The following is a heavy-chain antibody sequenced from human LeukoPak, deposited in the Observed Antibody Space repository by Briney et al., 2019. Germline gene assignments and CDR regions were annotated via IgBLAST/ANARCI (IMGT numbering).Heavy chain of an antibody. D-gene: IGHD3-3*01. J-gene: IGHJ5*02. CDR2: INHSGST. CDR3: ARQAYYDFWSGLGGWFDP. V-gene: IGHV4-34*01. CDR1: GGSFSGYY. Sequence: SETLSLTCAVYGGSFSGYYWSWIRQPPGKGLEWIGEINHSGSTNYNPSLKSRVTISVDTSKNQFSLKLSSVTAADTAVYYCARQAYYDFWSGLGGWFDPWGQGTLVTVSS.